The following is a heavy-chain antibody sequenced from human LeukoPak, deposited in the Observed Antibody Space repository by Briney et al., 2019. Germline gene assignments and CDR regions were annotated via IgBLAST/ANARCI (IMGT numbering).Heavy chain of an antibody. Sequence: GGSLRLSCSASGLNFHDVWMTWVRQTPGRGLEWVANIKGDGSEKNYVGSVRGRFTISRDNAQNLLFLQMDNLRAEDTAIYYCEAYGSVWGQGTLVIVSP. J-gene: IGHJ4*02. CDR2: IKGDGSEK. D-gene: IGHD3-10*01. V-gene: IGHV3-7*03. CDR3: EAYGSV. CDR1: GLNFHDVW.